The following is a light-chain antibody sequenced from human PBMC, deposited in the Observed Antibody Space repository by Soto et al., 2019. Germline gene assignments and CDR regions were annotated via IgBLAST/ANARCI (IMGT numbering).Light chain of an antibody. CDR2: GAS. Sequence: DIVMTQSPVILSVSPGERATLSCRASQSVSSNLARYQQKPGQAPRLLIYGASTRATGIPVRFSGSGSGTEFTLTVSSLQSEDFAVYYCQQYNNWPSWTFGQGTKVEIK. CDR3: QQYNNWPSWT. V-gene: IGKV3-15*01. J-gene: IGKJ1*01. CDR1: QSVSSN.